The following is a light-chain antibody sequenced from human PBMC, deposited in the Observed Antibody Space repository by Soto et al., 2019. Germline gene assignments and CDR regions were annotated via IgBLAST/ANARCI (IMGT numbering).Light chain of an antibody. CDR1: QSVSIN. J-gene: IGKJ1*01. V-gene: IGKV3-15*01. Sequence: EIVMTQSPATLSVSPGERATLSCRASQSVSINLAWYQQKPGQAPRLLIYGTSTRGPGIPARFSGSGSGTEFTLTISSLQSEDFAVYYCQQYDNWPRTFGQGTKVDIK. CDR3: QQYDNWPRT. CDR2: GTS.